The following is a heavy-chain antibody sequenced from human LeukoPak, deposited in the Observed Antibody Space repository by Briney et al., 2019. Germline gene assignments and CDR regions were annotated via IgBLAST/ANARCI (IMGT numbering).Heavy chain of an antibody. J-gene: IGHJ6*03. D-gene: IGHD5/OR15-5a*01. CDR2: ISWNGAPL. CDR1: GFTFADFA. CDR3: VKSVGTWSSNTYFYYLDV. V-gene: IGHV3-9*03. Sequence: GGSLRLSCAASGFTFADFAMHWVRQAPGKGLEWVSGISWNGAPLGYADSVQGRFTVSRDNAKNSLYLQMHSLRADDMALYYCVKSVGTWSSNTYFYYLDVWGTGTMVTVSS.